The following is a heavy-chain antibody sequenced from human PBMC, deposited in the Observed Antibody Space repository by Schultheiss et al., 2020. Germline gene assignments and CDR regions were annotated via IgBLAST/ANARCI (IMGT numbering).Heavy chain of an antibody. CDR2: INPSGGST. CDR3: ARFTSYAVDI. CDR1: GSTFISYA. J-gene: IGHJ3*02. V-gene: IGHV1-46*01. D-gene: IGHD2/OR15-2a*01. Sequence: ASVKVSCKASGSTFISYAMHWLRQAPGQGLEWMGIINPSGGSTSYAQKFQGRVTMTRDTSTSTVYMELSSLRSEDTAVYTCARFTSYAVDIWGQGTLVTVSS.